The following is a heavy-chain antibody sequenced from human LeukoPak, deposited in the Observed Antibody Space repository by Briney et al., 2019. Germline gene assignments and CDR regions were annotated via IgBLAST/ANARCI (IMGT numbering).Heavy chain of an antibody. Sequence: PGGSLRLSCAASGFTVSSNYMSWVRQAPGKGLEWVSVIYGGGSTYYADSVKGRFTISRDTSKNTLYLQMNSLRAEDTVVYYCASWPGGWYGEDSWGQGTLVTVSS. CDR1: GFTVSSNY. V-gene: IGHV3-53*01. CDR2: IYGGGST. J-gene: IGHJ4*02. D-gene: IGHD6-19*01. CDR3: ASWPGGWYGEDS.